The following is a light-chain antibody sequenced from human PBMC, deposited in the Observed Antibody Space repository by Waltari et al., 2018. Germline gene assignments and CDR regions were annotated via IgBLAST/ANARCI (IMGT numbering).Light chain of an antibody. Sequence: DIVLTQSPGTLSLSPGERATLSCRASQSVSSNYLAWYQQKPGQAPRLLIYGASSRATGIPDRFSGSGSGTDFTLTISRLEPEDFAVYYCQQYGSSPRYTFGQGTKLEIK. J-gene: IGKJ2*01. V-gene: IGKV3-20*01. CDR2: GAS. CDR3: QQYGSSPRYT. CDR1: QSVSSNY.